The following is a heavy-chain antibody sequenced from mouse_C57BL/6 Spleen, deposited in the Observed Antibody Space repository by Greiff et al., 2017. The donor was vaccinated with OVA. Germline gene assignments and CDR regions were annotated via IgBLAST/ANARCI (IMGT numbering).Heavy chain of an antibody. V-gene: IGHV14-3*01. D-gene: IGHD2-4*01. CDR1: GFNIKNTY. Sequence: VQLQQSVAELVRPGASVKLSCTASGFNIKNTYMRWVKQRPEQGLEWIGRIDPANGNTKYAPKFQGKATITADTSSNTAYLQLSSLTSEDTAIYYCARDYDWYFDVWGTGTTVTVSS. J-gene: IGHJ1*03. CDR3: ARDYDWYFDV. CDR2: IDPANGNT.